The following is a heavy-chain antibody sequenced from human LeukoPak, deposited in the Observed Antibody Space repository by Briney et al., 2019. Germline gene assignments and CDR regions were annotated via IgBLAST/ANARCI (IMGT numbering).Heavy chain of an antibody. J-gene: IGHJ4*02. CDR3: ARDFRLQSEGPFDY. V-gene: IGHV4-4*07. CDR2: FYISGST. CDR1: GGSISSYY. D-gene: IGHD4-11*01. Sequence: PSQTLSLTCTVSGGSISSYYWSWIRQPAGTGLEWIGRFYISGSTNYNPSLKSRVTMSVDTSKHPFSLRLNSVTAADTAVYYCARDFRLQSEGPFDYWGQGTLVTVSS.